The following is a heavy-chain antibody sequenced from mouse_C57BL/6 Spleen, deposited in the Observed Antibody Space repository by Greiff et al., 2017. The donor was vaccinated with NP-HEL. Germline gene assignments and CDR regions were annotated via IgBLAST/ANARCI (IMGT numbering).Heavy chain of an antibody. V-gene: IGHV1-22*01. CDR2: INPNNGGT. CDR1: GYTFTDYN. Sequence: DVQLQESGPELVKPGASVKMSCKASGYTFTDYNMHWVKQSHGKSLEWIGYINPNNGGTSYNQKFKGKATLTVNKSSSTAYMELRSLTSEDSAVYYCARDGYYDFDYWGQGTTLTVSS. CDR3: ARDGYYDFDY. D-gene: IGHD2-3*01. J-gene: IGHJ2*01.